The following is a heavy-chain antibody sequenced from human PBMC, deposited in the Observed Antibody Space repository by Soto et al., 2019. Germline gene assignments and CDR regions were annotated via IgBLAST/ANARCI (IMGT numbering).Heavy chain of an antibody. CDR1: GGSFSGYY. J-gene: IGHJ4*02. V-gene: IGHV4-34*01. Sequence: QVQLQQWGAGLLKPSETLSLTCAVYGGSFSGYYWSWIRQPPGKGLEWIGEINHSGSTNYNPSLKSRVTLSVDTSKNQFALKLSSVTAADTAVYYCARYSSGWYLDYWGQGTLVTVSS. CDR2: INHSGST. D-gene: IGHD6-19*01. CDR3: ARYSSGWYLDY.